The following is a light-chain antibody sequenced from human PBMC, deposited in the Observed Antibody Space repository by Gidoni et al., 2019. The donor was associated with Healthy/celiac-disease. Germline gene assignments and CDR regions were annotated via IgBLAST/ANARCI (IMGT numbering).Light chain of an antibody. Sequence: DIVMTQSPDSLAVSLGERATINCKSSQSVFYSSNNKNYLAWYQQKPGQHPKLLIYWASTRESGVPDRFSGSGSGTDFTLTISSLQAEDVAVYYCQQYYSTPYTFGQGTNLEIK. CDR3: QQYYSTPYT. CDR1: QSVFYSSNNKNY. CDR2: WAS. V-gene: IGKV4-1*01. J-gene: IGKJ2*01.